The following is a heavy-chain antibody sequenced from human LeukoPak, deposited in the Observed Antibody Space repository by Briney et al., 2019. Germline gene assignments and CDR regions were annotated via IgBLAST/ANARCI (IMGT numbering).Heavy chain of an antibody. CDR2: ISSSSSTI. D-gene: IGHD1-26*01. V-gene: IGHV3-48*01. CDR1: GFTFSSYS. J-gene: IGHJ3*02. CDR3: ARVVGTFDI. Sequence: QSGGSLRLSCAASGFTFSSYSMNWVRQAPGKGLEWVSYISSSSSTIYYADSVKGRFTISRDNAKNSLYLQVNSLRAEDTAVYYCARVVGTFDIWGQGTMVTVSS.